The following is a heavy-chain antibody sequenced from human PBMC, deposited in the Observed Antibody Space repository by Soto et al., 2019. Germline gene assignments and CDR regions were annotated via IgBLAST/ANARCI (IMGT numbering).Heavy chain of an antibody. CDR1: GVSISSGGYC. Sequence: TSETLSLTCTVSGVSISSGGYCWSWIRQHPGKGLEWIGYIYYSGSTYYNPSLKSRVTISVDTSKNQFSLKLRSVTAEDTAVYYCAKLPQYDILTGYLNYFDYWGQGTLVTVSS. CDR3: AKLPQYDILTGYLNYFDY. V-gene: IGHV4-31*03. D-gene: IGHD3-9*01. CDR2: IYYSGST. J-gene: IGHJ4*02.